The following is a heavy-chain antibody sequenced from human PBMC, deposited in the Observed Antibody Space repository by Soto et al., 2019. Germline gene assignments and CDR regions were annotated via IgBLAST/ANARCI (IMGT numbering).Heavy chain of an antibody. V-gene: IGHV1-2*04. CDR1: GYTFTGYY. D-gene: IGHD5-18*01. CDR3: ARAVDTAMVYYFDY. J-gene: IGHJ4*02. Sequence: GASVKVSCKASGYTFTGYYMHWVRQAPGQGLEWMGWINPNSGGTNYAQKYKGWVTMTRDTSISTAYLELSRLISDDTVVYYCARAVDTAMVYYFDYWGQGTLVTVSS. CDR2: INPNSGGT.